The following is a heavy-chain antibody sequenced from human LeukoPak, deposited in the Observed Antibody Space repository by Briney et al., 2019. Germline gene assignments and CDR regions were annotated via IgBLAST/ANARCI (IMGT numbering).Heavy chain of an antibody. J-gene: IGHJ4*02. CDR1: GGSFSSYY. Sequence: SETLSLTCAVYGGSFSSYYWTWIRQPPGKGLEWIGEISHSGSTNYNPSLRSRVTITVDTSKNQFSLKLSSVTAADTAVYYCCLGGDFDYWGQGTLVTVSS. V-gene: IGHV4-34*01. D-gene: IGHD2-21*01. CDR3: CLGGDFDY. CDR2: ISHSGST.